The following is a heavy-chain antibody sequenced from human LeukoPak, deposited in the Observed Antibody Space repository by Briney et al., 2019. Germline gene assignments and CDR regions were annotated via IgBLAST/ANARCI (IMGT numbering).Heavy chain of an antibody. CDR1: GYTFTSYG. CDR3: ARAEANYGYYYYMDV. CDR2: ISAYNGNT. D-gene: IGHD3-10*01. V-gene: IGHV1-18*01. J-gene: IGHJ6*03. Sequence: SSVKVSCKASGYTFTSYGISWVRQAPGQGLEWMGWISAYNGNTNYAQKLQSRVTMTTDTSTSTAYMELRSLRSDDTAVYYCARAEANYGYYYYMDVWGKGTTVTVSS.